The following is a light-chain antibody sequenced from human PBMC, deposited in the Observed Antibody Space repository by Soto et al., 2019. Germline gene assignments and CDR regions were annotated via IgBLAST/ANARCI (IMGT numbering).Light chain of an antibody. Sequence: ALTQFPGTLSSSPGERATLSCRASQSVSSSYLAWYQQKPGQAPRLLIYGASSRATGIPDRVSGSGSVTDFTLTINRLEPEDFAVYFCQQYGDSPWTFGQGTKVEI. CDR3: QQYGDSPWT. CDR1: QSVSSSY. J-gene: IGKJ1*01. CDR2: GAS. V-gene: IGKV3-20*01.